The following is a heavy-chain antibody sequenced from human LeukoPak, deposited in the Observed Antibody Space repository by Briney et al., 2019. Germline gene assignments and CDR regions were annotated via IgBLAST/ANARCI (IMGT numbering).Heavy chain of an antibody. CDR1: GASIGRNY. Sequence: PSDTLSLTCTVSGASIGRNYWSWIRQPAGKGLEWIGRIDIIGISNYNPSLKSRVTMSIYKSNNHFSLKLSSVTAADTAVYYCARVPDCSGGGGNCYSSWFDPWGQGTLVTVSS. V-gene: IGHV4-4*07. J-gene: IGHJ5*02. CDR3: ARVPDCSGGGGNCYSSWFDP. D-gene: IGHD2-15*01. CDR2: IDIIGIS.